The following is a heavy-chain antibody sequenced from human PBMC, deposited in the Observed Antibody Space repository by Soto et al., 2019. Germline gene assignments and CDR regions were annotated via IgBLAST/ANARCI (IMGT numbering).Heavy chain of an antibody. Sequence: GVLRLSCTASGFSFNDYTMTWIRQAPGKGLEWVGSIRSKAYGGTTEYAASVKGRFTISRDDSKSIAYLQMNSLRTEDTAVYFCTSGDTVVVPAAVVPYYYYGVDVWGQGTTVTVSS. CDR3: TSGDTVVVPAAVVPYYYYGVDV. V-gene: IGHV3-49*03. D-gene: IGHD2-2*01. J-gene: IGHJ6*02. CDR2: IRSKAYGGTT. CDR1: GFSFNDYT.